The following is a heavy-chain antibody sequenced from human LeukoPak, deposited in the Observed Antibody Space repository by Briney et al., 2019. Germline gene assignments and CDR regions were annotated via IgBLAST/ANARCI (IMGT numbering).Heavy chain of an antibody. D-gene: IGHD1-1*01. Sequence: GGSLRLSCTASGFPSIEYSMNWVRQAPGKGLEWISYVGIDSGNTKYADSVRGRFTISADKAKNSLYLQMNSLRVEDTAVYYCARDHNYAFDNWGQGTLVSVAS. V-gene: IGHV3-48*01. J-gene: IGHJ4*02. CDR2: VGIDSGNT. CDR3: ARDHNYAFDN. CDR1: GFPSIEYS.